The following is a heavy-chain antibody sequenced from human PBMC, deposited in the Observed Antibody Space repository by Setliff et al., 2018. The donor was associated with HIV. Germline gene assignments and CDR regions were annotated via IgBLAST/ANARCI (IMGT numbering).Heavy chain of an antibody. J-gene: IGHJ5*02. D-gene: IGHD3-10*01. CDR3: ARFLFFGGNWFDP. CDR2: IYWDDDK. Sequence: SGPTLVNPTQTLTLTCTFSGFSFTTVGMGVAWIRQPPGKALEWLGVIYWDDDKRYTPSLRSRLTLTRDTSKNEVVLTMTNVDPVDTATYYCARFLFFGGNWFDPWGPGTLVTVSS. V-gene: IGHV2-5*02. CDR1: GFSFTTVGMG.